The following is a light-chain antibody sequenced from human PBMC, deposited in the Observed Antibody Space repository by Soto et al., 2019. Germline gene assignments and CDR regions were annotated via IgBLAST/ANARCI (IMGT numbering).Light chain of an antibody. CDR3: QQYMSSVT. CDR2: GVS. Sequence: EIVLTQSPGSLSLSPGERATLSCRASQSVDNTFFAGYQKKPGQAPRLLMYGVSKRATGIPDRFSGSGSGTDFTLTISRLEPEDCAVYYCQQYMSSVTFGQGTRVEIK. J-gene: IGKJ1*01. V-gene: IGKV3-20*01. CDR1: QSVDNTF.